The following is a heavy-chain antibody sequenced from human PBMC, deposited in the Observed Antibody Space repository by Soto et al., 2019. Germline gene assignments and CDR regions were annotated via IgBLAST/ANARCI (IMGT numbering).Heavy chain of an antibody. Sequence: PSVTLSLTWAVDGGSFSGYYWSWIRQPPGKGLEWIGEINHSGSTNYNPSLKSRVTISVDTSRNQFSLKLSSVTAADTAVYYCARTYYDSSGYYTSDYWGQGTLVTVSS. V-gene: IGHV4-34*01. D-gene: IGHD3-22*01. CDR1: GGSFSGYY. CDR3: ARTYYDSSGYYTSDY. J-gene: IGHJ4*02. CDR2: INHSGST.